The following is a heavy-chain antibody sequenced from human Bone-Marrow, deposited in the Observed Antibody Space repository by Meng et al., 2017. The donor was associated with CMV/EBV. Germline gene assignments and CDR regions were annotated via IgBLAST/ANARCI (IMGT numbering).Heavy chain of an antibody. D-gene: IGHD2-2*01. J-gene: IGHJ6*02. CDR3: ARDLSDCSSTSCYYYYYYGMDV. Sequence: GGSLRLSCAASGFTFSSYSMNWVRQAPGKGLEWVSSISSSSSYIYYADSVKGRFTISRDNAKNSLYLQMNSLRAEDTAVYYCARDLSDCSSTSCYYYYYYGMDVWGQGTTVTVSS. CDR2: ISSSSSYI. V-gene: IGHV3-21*01. CDR1: GFTFSSYS.